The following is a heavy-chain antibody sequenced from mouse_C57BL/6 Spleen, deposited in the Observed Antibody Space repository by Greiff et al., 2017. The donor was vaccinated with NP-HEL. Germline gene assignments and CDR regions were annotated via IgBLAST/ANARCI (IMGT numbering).Heavy chain of an antibody. V-gene: IGHV3-6*01. CDR2: ISYDGSN. CDR1: GYSITSGYY. J-gene: IGHJ3*01. Sequence: VQLKESGPGLVKPSQSLSLTCSVTGYSITSGYYWNWIRQFPGNKLEWMGYISYDGSNNYNPSLKNRISITRDTSKNQFFLKLNSVTTEDTATYYCASPDGGFAYWGQGTLVTVSA. CDR3: ASPDGGFAY.